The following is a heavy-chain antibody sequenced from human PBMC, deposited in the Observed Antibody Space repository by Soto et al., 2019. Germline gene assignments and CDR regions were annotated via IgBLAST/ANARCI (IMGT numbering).Heavy chain of an antibody. CDR3: AKDTHGSGSPRGYFDY. D-gene: IGHD3-10*01. V-gene: IGHV3-23*01. J-gene: IGHJ4*02. Sequence: GGSLRLSCAASGFTFSSYAMSWVRQAPGKGLEWVSAISGSGGSTYYAGSVKGRFTISRDNSKNTLYLQMNSLRAEDTAVYYCAKDTHGSGSPRGYFDYWGQGTLVTVSS. CDR2: ISGSGGST. CDR1: GFTFSSYA.